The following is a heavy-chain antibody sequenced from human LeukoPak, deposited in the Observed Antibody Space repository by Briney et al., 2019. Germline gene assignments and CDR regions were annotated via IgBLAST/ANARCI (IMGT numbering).Heavy chain of an antibody. J-gene: IGHJ4*02. CDR2: IFFSGST. Sequence: PSETLSLTCTVSGGSISSYYWSWIRQPPGKGLEWIGYIFFSGSTTYNPSLKSRVTISVDTSKNQFSLKLRSVTAADTAVYYCARVRGAKFDYWGQGTLVTVSS. D-gene: IGHD1-26*01. CDR3: ARVRGAKFDY. V-gene: IGHV4-59*01. CDR1: GGSISSYY.